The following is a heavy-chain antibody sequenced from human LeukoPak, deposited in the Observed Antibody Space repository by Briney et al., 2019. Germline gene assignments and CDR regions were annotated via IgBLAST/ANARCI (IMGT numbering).Heavy chain of an antibody. Sequence: PGGSLRLSCAASGFTFTTYWMNWVRQAPGKGLEGVANINQGGSEKYYVDSVKGRFTVSRDNAKDSLYLQMNSLRAEDTAVYYCARGFDGANAFDLWGQGTMVTVSS. CDR1: GFTFTTYW. V-gene: IGHV3-7*01. CDR2: INQGGSEK. J-gene: IGHJ3*01. CDR3: ARGFDGANAFDL.